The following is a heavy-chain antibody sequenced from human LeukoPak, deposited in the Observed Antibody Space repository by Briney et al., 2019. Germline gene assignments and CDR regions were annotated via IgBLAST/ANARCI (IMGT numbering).Heavy chain of an antibody. V-gene: IGHV3-23*01. CDR3: AITRSDYEETSGSPA. D-gene: IGHD3-16*01. CDR2: ISGSGIST. J-gene: IGHJ4*02. Sequence: GGSLRLSCAATGFTFSSYTMSWVRQAPGKGLEWVSGISGSGISTYYADSVKGRFTISRDNSKNTLYLQMNGLRVEDTAVYYCAITRSDYEETSGSPAWGQGTLDTLSS. CDR1: GFTFSSYT.